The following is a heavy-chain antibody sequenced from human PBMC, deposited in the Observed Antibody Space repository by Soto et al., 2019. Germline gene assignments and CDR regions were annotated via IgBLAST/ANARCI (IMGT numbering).Heavy chain of an antibody. J-gene: IGHJ6*02. V-gene: IGHV3-33*01. CDR3: ARDGYGSGSYGMDV. CDR1: GFTFSSYG. D-gene: IGHD3-10*01. CDR2: IWYDGSNK. Sequence: QVQLVESGGGVVQPGRSLRLSCAASGFTFSSYGMHWVRQAQGKGLEWVAVIWYDGSNKYYADSVKGRFTISRDNSKNTLYLQMNSLRAEDTAVYYCARDGYGSGSYGMDVWGQGTTVTVSS.